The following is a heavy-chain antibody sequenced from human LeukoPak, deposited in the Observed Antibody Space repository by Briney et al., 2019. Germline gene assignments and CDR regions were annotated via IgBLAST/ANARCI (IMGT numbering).Heavy chain of an antibody. Sequence: PGGSLRLSCAASGFSFNSYPMHWVRQAPGKGLEWVAVISNDGNNKYYADSVKGRFTISRDNSNNTLSLQMNGLRVEDTAVYYCARDVDTYYYYYGMDVWGQGTTVTVSS. V-gene: IGHV3-30*04. J-gene: IGHJ6*02. D-gene: IGHD5-18*01. CDR3: ARDVDTYYYYYGMDV. CDR1: GFSFNSYP. CDR2: ISNDGNNK.